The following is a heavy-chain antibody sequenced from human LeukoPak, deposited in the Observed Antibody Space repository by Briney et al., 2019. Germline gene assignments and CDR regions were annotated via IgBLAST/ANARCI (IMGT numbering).Heavy chain of an antibody. CDR1: GYTFTRYY. CDR2: INPNSGGT. Sequence: ASVKVSCKASGYTFTRYYIHWVRQAPGQGLEWMGWINPNSGGTNYGQKFQGRVTMTRDTSISTAYMDLSRLTSDDTAVYYCATLYSDYVASDYWGQGTLVTVSS. V-gene: IGHV1-2*02. CDR3: ATLYSDYVASDY. J-gene: IGHJ4*02. D-gene: IGHD4-11*01.